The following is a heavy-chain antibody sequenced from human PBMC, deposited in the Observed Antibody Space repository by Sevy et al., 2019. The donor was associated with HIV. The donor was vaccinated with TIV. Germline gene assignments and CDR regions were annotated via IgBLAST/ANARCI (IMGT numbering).Heavy chain of an antibody. J-gene: IGHJ4*02. V-gene: IGHV3-74*01. Sequence: GGSLRLSCAASGFTFSSYWMYWVRQAPGKGLVWVSRINTDGSTTTSADSVKGRFTISRDNAKNSLYLQMNSLRVEDTAVYYCARAAYYCSTTSCYIDYWGQGTLVTVSS. CDR1: GFTFSSYW. CDR2: INTDGSTT. CDR3: ARAAYYCSTTSCYIDY. D-gene: IGHD2-2*02.